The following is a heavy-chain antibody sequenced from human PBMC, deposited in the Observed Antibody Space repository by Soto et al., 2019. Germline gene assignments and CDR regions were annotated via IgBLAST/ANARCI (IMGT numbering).Heavy chain of an antibody. D-gene: IGHD2-2*01. CDR2: IIPMFRTP. J-gene: IGHJ3*02. Sequence: QVQLVQSGAEVKKTGSSVKLSCKASGGTFSSYAFSWVRQAPRQGLEWMGGIIPMFRTPNYAQKFRDRVTIPADESTTTLYMELTGLKSDYTALYFCASMPSVILNSYGFVTPFDIWGQGTMVSVSS. CDR3: ASMPSVILNSYGFVTPFDI. CDR1: GGTFSSYA. V-gene: IGHV1-69*12.